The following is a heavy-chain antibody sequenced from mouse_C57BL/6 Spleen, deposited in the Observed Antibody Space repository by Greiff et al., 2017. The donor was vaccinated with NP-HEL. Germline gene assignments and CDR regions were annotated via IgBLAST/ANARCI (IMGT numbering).Heavy chain of an antibody. V-gene: IGHV1-53*01. J-gene: IGHJ2*01. CDR1: GYTFTSYW. CDR2: INPSNGGT. CDR3: AQEGPSSSGY. Sequence: QVQLQQPGTELVKPGASVKLSCKASGYTFTSYWMHWVKQRPGQGLEWIGNINPSNGGTTYNEKFKSKATLTVDKSSSTAYMQISAVTTEDSAVYNCAQEGPSSSGYWGQGTPLTVSS. D-gene: IGHD6-1*01.